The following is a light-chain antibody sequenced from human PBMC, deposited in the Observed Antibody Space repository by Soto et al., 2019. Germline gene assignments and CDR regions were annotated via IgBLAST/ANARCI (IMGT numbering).Light chain of an antibody. CDR1: SSNIGAGYD. CDR2: GNN. J-gene: IGLJ2*01. Sequence: QSVLTQPPSVSGAPGQRVTISCTGSSSNIGAGYDVHWYQQLPGTAPKLLIYGNNNRPSGVPDRFSGSKSGTTASLAITGVQAEDEAHDYCWSFDSSLRGGVFGGGTKLTVL. CDR3: WSFDSSLRGGV. V-gene: IGLV1-40*01.